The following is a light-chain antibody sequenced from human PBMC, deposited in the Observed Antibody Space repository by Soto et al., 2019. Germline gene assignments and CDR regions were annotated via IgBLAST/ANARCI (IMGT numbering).Light chain of an antibody. CDR3: AAWDDSLNGPYV. V-gene: IGLV1-44*01. CDR1: SSNIGSNT. J-gene: IGLJ1*01. CDR2: SNN. Sequence: QPLLTQPPSASGTPGQRVTISCSGSSSNIGSNTVNWYQQLPGTAPKLLIYSNNQRPSGVPDRFSGSKSGTSASLAISGLQSEDEADYYCAAWDDSLNGPYVFGTGTKLTVL.